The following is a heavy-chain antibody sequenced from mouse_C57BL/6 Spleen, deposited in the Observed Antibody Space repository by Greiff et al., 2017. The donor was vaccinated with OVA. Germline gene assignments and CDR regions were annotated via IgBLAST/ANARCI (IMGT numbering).Heavy chain of an antibody. CDR3: ARHEGRGQLNPWFAY. Sequence: VQGVESGAELVKPGASVKLSCKASGYTFTEYTIHWVKQRSGQGLEWIGWFYPGSGSIKYNEKFKDKATLTADKSSSTVYMELSRLTSEDSAVYFCARHEGRGQLNPWFAYWGQGTLVTVSA. D-gene: IGHD3-2*02. J-gene: IGHJ3*01. CDR2: FYPGSGSI. V-gene: IGHV1-62-2*01. CDR1: GYTFTEYT.